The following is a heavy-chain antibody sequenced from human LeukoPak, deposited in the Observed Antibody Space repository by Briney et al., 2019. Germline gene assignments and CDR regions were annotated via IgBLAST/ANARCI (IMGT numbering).Heavy chain of an antibody. J-gene: IGHJ4*02. CDR3: TGMTTWHDY. D-gene: IGHD4-17*01. Sequence: PSETLPLTCAVSGVSFNDYYWSWVRQTPGKGLEWIGEINQRGYTNDSPSLKSLVTLSIDTASKQFYLNLRSVTVADTGIYYCTGMTTWHDYWGQGTLVTVSS. CDR2: INQRGYT. CDR1: GVSFNDYY. V-gene: IGHV4-34*10.